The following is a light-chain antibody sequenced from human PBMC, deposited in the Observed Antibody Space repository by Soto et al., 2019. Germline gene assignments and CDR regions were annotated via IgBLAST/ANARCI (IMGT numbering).Light chain of an antibody. Sequence: QSVLTQPPSASGSPGQSVTISCTGTNSDVGGYNWVSWYQQHPGKAPQLMIYEVTKRPSGVPDRFSGSKSGNTASLTVSGLQAEDEADYYCSSYGGSDNLVFGGGTKLTVL. CDR2: EVT. V-gene: IGLV2-8*01. CDR3: SSYGGSDNLV. J-gene: IGLJ3*02. CDR1: NSDVGGYNW.